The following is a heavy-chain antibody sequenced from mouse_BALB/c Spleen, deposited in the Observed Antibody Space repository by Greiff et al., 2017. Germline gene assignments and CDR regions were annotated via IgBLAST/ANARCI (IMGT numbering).Heavy chain of an antibody. D-gene: IGHD2-3*01. Sequence: EVQLVESGGGLVKPGGSLKLSCAASGFTFSSYAMSWVRQTPEKRLEWVASISSGGSTYYPDSVKGRFTISRDNARNILYLQMSSLRSEDTAMYYCAREGDGYYPAYWGQGTTLTVSS. V-gene: IGHV5-6-5*01. J-gene: IGHJ2*01. CDR3: AREGDGYYPAY. CDR1: GFTFSSYA. CDR2: ISSGGST.